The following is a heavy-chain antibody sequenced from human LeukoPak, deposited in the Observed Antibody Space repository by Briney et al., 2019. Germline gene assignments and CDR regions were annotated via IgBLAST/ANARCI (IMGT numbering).Heavy chain of an antibody. Sequence: PGGSLRLSCAASGFTFSSYGMHWVRQAPGKGMEWVAVIWYDGSTKYYADSVKGRFTISRDNSKNTLYLQMNSLRAEVTAVYYCARDYDIVTGMDVWGQGTTVTVSS. J-gene: IGHJ6*02. CDR2: IWYDGSTK. D-gene: IGHD3-9*01. V-gene: IGHV3-33*01. CDR1: GFTFSSYG. CDR3: ARDYDIVTGMDV.